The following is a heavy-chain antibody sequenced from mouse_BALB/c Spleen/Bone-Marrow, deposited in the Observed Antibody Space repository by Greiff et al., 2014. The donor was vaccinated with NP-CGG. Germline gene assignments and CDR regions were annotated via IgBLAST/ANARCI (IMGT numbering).Heavy chain of an antibody. D-gene: IGHD1-1*01. CDR1: GYTFTDYA. CDR3: ARGYYGSSYLFDY. J-gene: IGHJ2*01. Sequence: LVESGPVLVRPGVSVKISCKGSGYTFTDYAMHWVKQSHAKSLEWIGVISTYSGNTNYNQKFKGKATMTVDKSSSTAYMELARLTSEDSAIYYCARGYYGSSYLFDYWGQGTTLTVSS. CDR2: ISTYSGNT. V-gene: IGHV1-67*01.